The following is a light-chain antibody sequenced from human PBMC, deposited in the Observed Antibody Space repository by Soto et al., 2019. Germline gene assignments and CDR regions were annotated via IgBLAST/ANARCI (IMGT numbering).Light chain of an antibody. CDR2: TAS. CDR1: QGISSY. V-gene: IGKV1-8*01. J-gene: IGKJ1*01. Sequence: AIRMTQSPSSLSASTGDRVTITCRACQGISSYLAWYQQKPGKAPEVLIHTASTLQGGVPSRFSGSGSGTDFTLTISRLQSEDFATYYCQQYYTYPWTFGQGTKVEIK. CDR3: QQYYTYPWT.